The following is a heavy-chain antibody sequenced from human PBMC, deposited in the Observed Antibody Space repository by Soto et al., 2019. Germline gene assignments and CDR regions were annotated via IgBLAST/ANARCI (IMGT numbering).Heavy chain of an antibody. V-gene: IGHV4-31*02. J-gene: IGHJ5*02. CDR2: IYYSGST. CDR3: AREVLRFLEWSRGNWFDP. D-gene: IGHD3-3*01. Sequence: DLEWIGYIYYSGSTYYNPSLKSRVTISVDTSKNQFSLKLSSVTAADTAVYYCAREVLRFLEWSRGNWFDPWGQGTLVTVSS.